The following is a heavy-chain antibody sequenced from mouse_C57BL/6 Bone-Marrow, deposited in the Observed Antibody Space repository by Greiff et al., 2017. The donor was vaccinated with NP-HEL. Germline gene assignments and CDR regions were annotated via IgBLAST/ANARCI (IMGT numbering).Heavy chain of an antibody. CDR2: INPNNGGT. V-gene: IGHV1-26*01. J-gene: IGHJ4*01. CDR1: GYTFTDYY. Sequence: EVQLQQSGPELVKPGASVKISCKASGYTFTDYYVNWVKQSHGKSLEWIGDINPNNGGTSYNQKFKGKATLTVDKSSSTAYMELCSLTSEDSAVYYCARATYYEYDGAMDYWGQGTSVTVSS. D-gene: IGHD2-4*01. CDR3: ARATYYEYDGAMDY.